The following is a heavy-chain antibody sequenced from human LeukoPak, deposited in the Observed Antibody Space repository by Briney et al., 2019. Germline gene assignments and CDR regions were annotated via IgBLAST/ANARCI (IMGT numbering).Heavy chain of an antibody. CDR3: AREGYCRSTSCHTLSDY. D-gene: IGHD2-2*02. V-gene: IGHV4-4*07. J-gene: IGHJ4*02. CDR1: GGSISSYY. Sequence: SETLSLTCTVSGGSISSYYWSWIRQPAGKGLEWIGRIYSSGSTNYNPSPKSRVTMSIDTSKNQFSLKLRSVTAADTAVYYCAREGYCRSTSCHTLSDYWGQGTLVTVSS. CDR2: IYSSGST.